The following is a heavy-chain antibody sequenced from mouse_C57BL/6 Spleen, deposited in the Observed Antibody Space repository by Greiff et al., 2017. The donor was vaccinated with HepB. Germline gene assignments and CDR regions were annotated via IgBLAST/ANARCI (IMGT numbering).Heavy chain of an antibody. D-gene: IGHD1-1*01. V-gene: IGHV5-16*01. J-gene: IGHJ1*03. CDR1: GFTFSDYY. CDR2: INYDGSST. Sequence: DVMLVESEGGLVQPGSSMKLSCTASGFTFSDYYMAWVRQVPEKGLEWVANINYDGSSTYYLDSLKSRFIISRDNAKNILYLQMSSLKSEDTATYYCAREDYYYGSSYEVGPRYFDVWGTGTTVTVSS. CDR3: AREDYYYGSSYEVGPRYFDV.